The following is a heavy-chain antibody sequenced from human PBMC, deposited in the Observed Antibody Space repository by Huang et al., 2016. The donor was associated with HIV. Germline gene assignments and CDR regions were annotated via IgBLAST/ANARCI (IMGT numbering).Heavy chain of an antibody. J-gene: IGHJ3*02. CDR3: ARRMAGWDDVFDM. CDR1: GLVFSDHY. V-gene: IGHV3-11*01. Sequence: QVQLVESGGGLVKPGGSLRLSCAASGLVFSDHYMNWIRQAPGKGLEWILYIILSGTTIRYADSVKGRVTISRDNAKKSLFLEMNSLRVEDTAVYYCARRMAGWDDVFDMWGQGTMVTVSS. D-gene: IGHD6-19*01. CDR2: IILSGTTI.